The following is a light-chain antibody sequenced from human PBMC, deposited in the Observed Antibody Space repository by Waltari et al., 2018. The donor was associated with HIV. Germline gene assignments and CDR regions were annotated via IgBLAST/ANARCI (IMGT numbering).Light chain of an antibody. Sequence: SYELTQPPSVSVSPGQTASITCSGDKLGDKYACWYQQKPGQSPVLVIYQDSKRPSGIPGRFSGSNSGNTATLTISGTQAMDEADYYCQAWDSGVVFGGGTKLTVL. CDR2: QDS. V-gene: IGLV3-1*01. CDR3: QAWDSGVV. J-gene: IGLJ2*01. CDR1: KLGDKY.